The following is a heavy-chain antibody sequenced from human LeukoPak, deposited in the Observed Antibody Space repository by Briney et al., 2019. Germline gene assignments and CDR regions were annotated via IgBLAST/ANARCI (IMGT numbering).Heavy chain of an antibody. CDR3: AREGPQIHLGGFLY. V-gene: IGHV1-69*05. Sequence: ASVKVSCKASGGTFSSYAISWVRQAPGQGLEWMGGIIPIFGTANYAQKFQGRVTITTDESTSTAYMELSSLRSEDTPVYYCAREGPQIHLGGFLYWGQGTLVTVSS. CDR1: GGTFSSYA. J-gene: IGHJ4*02. D-gene: IGHD2-15*01. CDR2: IIPIFGTA.